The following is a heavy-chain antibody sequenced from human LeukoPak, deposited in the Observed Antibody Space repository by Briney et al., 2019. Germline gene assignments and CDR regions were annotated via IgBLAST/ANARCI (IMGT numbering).Heavy chain of an antibody. CDR3: ARETYSSYPGYFDY. Sequence: GGSLRLSCAASGFTFSSYAMHWVRQAPGKGLEWVAVISYDGSNKYYADSVKGRFTISRDNSKNTLYLQMNSLRAEDTAVYYCARETYSSYPGYFDYWGQGTLVTVSS. CDR2: ISYDGSNK. CDR1: GFTFSSYA. J-gene: IGHJ4*02. D-gene: IGHD6-6*01. V-gene: IGHV3-30-3*01.